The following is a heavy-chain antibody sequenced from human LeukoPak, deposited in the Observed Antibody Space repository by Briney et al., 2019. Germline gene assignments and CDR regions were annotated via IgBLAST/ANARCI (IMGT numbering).Heavy chain of an antibody. Sequence: GGSLRLSCAASGFTFSSYAMSWVRQAPGKGLEWVSAISGSGGSTYYADSVKGRFTISRANSKNTLYLQMNSLTAEDTAVYYCAELGITMIGGVWGKGTTVTISS. CDR2: ISGSGGST. CDR1: GFTFSSYA. V-gene: IGHV3-23*01. D-gene: IGHD3-10*02. CDR3: AELGITMIGGV. J-gene: IGHJ6*04.